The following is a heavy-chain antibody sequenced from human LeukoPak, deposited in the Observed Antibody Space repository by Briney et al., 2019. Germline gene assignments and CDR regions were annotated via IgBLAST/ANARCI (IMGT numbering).Heavy chain of an antibody. V-gene: IGHV4-38-2*01. Sequence: PSETLSLTCAVSGYSISSGYYWGWIRQPPGKGLEWIGSIYHSGSTYYNPSLKSRVTISVDTSKNQFSLKLSSVTAADTAVYYCARQPITILIDPPYYFGYWGQGTLVTVSS. CDR1: GYSISSGYY. CDR3: ARQPITILIDPPYYFGY. J-gene: IGHJ4*02. CDR2: IYHSGST. D-gene: IGHD3-3*01.